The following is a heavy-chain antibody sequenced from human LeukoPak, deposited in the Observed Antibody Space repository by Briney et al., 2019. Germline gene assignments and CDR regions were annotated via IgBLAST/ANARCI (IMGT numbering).Heavy chain of an antibody. CDR2: ISYDGSNK. J-gene: IGHJ4*02. D-gene: IGHD6-13*01. V-gene: IGHV3-30*18. CDR1: GFTFSSYG. Sequence: GGPLRLSCAASGFTFSSYGKHWVRQAPGKGMEWVAVISYDGSNKYYADSVKGRFTISRDNSKNTLYLQMNSLRAEDTAVYYCAKDRGSSSSASDYWGQGTLVTVSS. CDR3: AKDRGSSSSASDY.